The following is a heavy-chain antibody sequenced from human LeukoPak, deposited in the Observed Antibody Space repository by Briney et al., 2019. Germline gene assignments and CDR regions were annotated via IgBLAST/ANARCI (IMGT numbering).Heavy chain of an antibody. Sequence: PSETLSLTCAVYGGSFSGYYWSWIRQPPGKGLEWIGYIHYSGITNYNLSLKSRVTISVDTSKNQFTLKLSSVTAADTAVYYCAREYDSSSLFDYWGQGTLVTVSS. J-gene: IGHJ4*02. V-gene: IGHV4-59*01. CDR2: IHYSGIT. D-gene: IGHD3-22*01. CDR1: GGSFSGYY. CDR3: AREYDSSSLFDY.